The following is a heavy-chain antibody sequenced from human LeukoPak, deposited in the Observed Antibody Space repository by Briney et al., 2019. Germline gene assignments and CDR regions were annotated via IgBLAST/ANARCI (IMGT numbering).Heavy chain of an antibody. CDR2: ISYDGSNK. CDR3: AKDFIRTPKRQWLAPSDY. D-gene: IGHD6-19*01. V-gene: IGHV3-30*18. Sequence: GGSLRLSCAASGFTFSSYGMHWVRQAPGKGLEWVAVISYDGSNKYYADSVKGRFTISRDNSKNTLYLQMNSLRAEDTAVYYCAKDFIRTPKRQWLAPSDYWGQGTLVTVSS. J-gene: IGHJ4*02. CDR1: GFTFSSYG.